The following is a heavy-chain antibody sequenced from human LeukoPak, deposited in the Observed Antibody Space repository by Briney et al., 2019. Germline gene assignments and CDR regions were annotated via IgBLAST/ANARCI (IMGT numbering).Heavy chain of an antibody. CDR2: IYYSGNT. CDR3: AKSGGSGLIDY. J-gene: IGHJ4*02. Sequence: PSETLSLTCTVSGVSISSSNSYWGWIRQPPGKGLEWIGSIYYSGNTYYNASLKSRVTISIDTSKNQFSLRLNSVTAADTAMYYCAKSGGSGLIDYWGQGTLVTVSS. D-gene: IGHD6-25*01. CDR1: GVSISSSNSY. V-gene: IGHV4-39*01.